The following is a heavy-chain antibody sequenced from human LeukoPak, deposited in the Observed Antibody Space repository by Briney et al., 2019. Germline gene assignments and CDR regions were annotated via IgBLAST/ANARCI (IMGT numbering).Heavy chain of an antibody. CDR1: GGTFSSYA. V-gene: IGHV1-69*05. CDR3: ARGRRFLEWSTSHYYYMDV. Sequence: ASVKVSCKASGGTFSSYAISWVRQAPGQGLEWMGGIIPIFGTANYAQKFQGRVTITTDESTSTAYMELSSLRSEDTAVYYCARGRRFLEWSTSHYYYMDVWGKGTTVTVSS. CDR2: IIPIFGTA. J-gene: IGHJ6*03. D-gene: IGHD3-3*01.